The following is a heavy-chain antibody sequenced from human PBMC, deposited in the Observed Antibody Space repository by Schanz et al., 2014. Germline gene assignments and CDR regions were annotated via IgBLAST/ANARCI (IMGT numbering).Heavy chain of an antibody. V-gene: IGHV3-11*01. CDR3: TTVERITIFEVVPYYYYYMDV. J-gene: IGHJ6*03. D-gene: IGHD3-3*01. CDR1: GFTFSNYA. CDR2: ISNSGTTI. Sequence: VQLVESGGGVVQPGGSLRLSCEASGFTFSNYAMSWIRQAPGKGLEWVSYISNSGTTIYYADSVKGRFTISRDNAKNSLYLQMNSLKTEDTAVYYCTTVERITIFEVVPYYYYYMDVWGKGTTVTVSS.